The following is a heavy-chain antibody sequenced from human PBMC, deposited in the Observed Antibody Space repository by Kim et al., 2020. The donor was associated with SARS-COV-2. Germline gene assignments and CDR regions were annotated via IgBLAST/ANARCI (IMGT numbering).Heavy chain of an antibody. CDR3: ARDVKIVGATKSGTLDV. V-gene: IGHV4-31*03. CDR1: GGSISSGGYY. CDR2: IYYSGST. D-gene: IGHD1-26*01. J-gene: IGHJ6*02. Sequence: SETLSLTCTVSGGSISSGGYYWSWIRQHPGKGLEWIGYIYYSGSTYYNPSLKSRVTISVDTSKNQFSLKLSSVTAADTAVYYCARDVKIVGATKSGTLDVWGQGTTVTVSS.